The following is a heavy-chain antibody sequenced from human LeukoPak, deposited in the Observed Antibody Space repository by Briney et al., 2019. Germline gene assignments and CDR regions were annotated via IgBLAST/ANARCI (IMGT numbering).Heavy chain of an antibody. V-gene: IGHV1-3*01. J-gene: IGHJ5*02. Sequence: ASVTVSFTASGYTFTSYAMHWVRQAPGQRLEWMGWINAGNGNTKYSQKFQGRVTITRDTFASTAYMELSSLRSEDTAVYYCARDYYDSSGYYNWFDPWGQGTLVTVSS. CDR2: INAGNGNT. D-gene: IGHD3-22*01. CDR1: GYTFTSYA. CDR3: ARDYYDSSGYYNWFDP.